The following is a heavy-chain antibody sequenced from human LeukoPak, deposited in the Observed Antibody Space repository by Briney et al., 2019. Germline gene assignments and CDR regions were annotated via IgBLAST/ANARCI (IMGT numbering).Heavy chain of an antibody. Sequence: SETLSLTCTVSGGPISSYYWSWIRQPAGKGLEWIGRISSSGSTNYNPSLKSRVTISVDTSKNQFSLKLSSVTAADTAVYFCARGPYSYDSSGAFDIRGQGTMVTVSS. CDR2: ISSSGST. V-gene: IGHV4-4*07. CDR1: GGPISSYY. J-gene: IGHJ3*02. CDR3: ARGPYSYDSSGAFDI. D-gene: IGHD3-22*01.